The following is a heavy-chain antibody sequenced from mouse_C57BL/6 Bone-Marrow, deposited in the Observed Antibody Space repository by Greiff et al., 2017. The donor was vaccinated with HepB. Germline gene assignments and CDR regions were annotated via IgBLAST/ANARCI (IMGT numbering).Heavy chain of an antibody. V-gene: IGHV2-5*01. Sequence: VKLKESGPGLVQPSQSLSITCTVSGFSLTSYGVHWVRQSPGKGLEWLGVIWRGGSTDYNAAFMSRLSITKDNSKSQVFFKMNSLQADDTAIYYCAKNRQLRGYYFDYWGQGTTLTVSS. CDR3: AKNRQLRGYYFDY. CDR1: GFSLTSYG. CDR2: IWRGGST. J-gene: IGHJ2*01. D-gene: IGHD3-2*02.